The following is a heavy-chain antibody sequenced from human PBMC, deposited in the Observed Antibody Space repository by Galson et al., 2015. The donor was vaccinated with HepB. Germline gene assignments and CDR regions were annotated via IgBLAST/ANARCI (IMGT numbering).Heavy chain of an antibody. CDR3: AREGGSDWDYDSSGYVHFDY. Sequence: TLSLTCTVSGGSISSGDYYWSWIRQPPGKGLEWIGYIYYSGSTYYNPSLKSRVTISVDTSKNQFSLKLSSVTAADTAVYYCAREGGSDWDYDSSGYVHFDYWGQGTLVTVSS. D-gene: IGHD3-22*01. CDR2: IYYSGST. J-gene: IGHJ4*02. V-gene: IGHV4-30-4*01. CDR1: GGSISSGDYY.